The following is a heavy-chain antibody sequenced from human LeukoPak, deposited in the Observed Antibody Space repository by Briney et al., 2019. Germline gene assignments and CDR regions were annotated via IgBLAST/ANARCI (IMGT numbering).Heavy chain of an antibody. D-gene: IGHD3-10*01. J-gene: IGHJ4*02. Sequence: PGGSLRLSCAASGFTFSSYGMHWVRQAPGKGLEWVAFIRYDGSNKYYADSVKGRFTISRDNSKNTLYLQMNSLRAEDTAVYYCAKDGRSYYYGSGSSLSFDYWGQGTLVTVSS. CDR2: IRYDGSNK. CDR3: AKDGRSYYYGSGSSLSFDY. CDR1: GFTFSSYG. V-gene: IGHV3-30*02.